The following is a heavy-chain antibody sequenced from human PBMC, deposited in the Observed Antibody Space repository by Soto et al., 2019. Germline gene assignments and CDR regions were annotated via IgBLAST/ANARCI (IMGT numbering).Heavy chain of an antibody. CDR1: GYTFTGYY. J-gene: IGHJ4*02. CDR2: INPNSGGT. D-gene: IGHD2-21*01. Sequence: ASVKVSCKASGYTFTGYYMHWVRQAPGQGLEWMGWINPNSGGTNYAQKFQGRVTMTRDTSISTAYMELSRLRSDDTAVYYCARDPFLPMVRDSYYFDYWGQGTLVTVSS. V-gene: IGHV1-2*02. CDR3: ARDPFLPMVRDSYYFDY.